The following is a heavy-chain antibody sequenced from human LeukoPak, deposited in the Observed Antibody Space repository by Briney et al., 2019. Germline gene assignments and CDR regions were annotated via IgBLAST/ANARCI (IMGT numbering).Heavy chain of an antibody. D-gene: IGHD4-17*01. V-gene: IGHV3-30*04. Sequence: GGSPRLSCAASGFTFSSYAMHWVRQAPGKGLEWVAVISYDGSNKYYADSVKGRFTISRDNSKNTLYLQMDSLRAEDTAVYYCARVYDYGDFYYFDYWGQGTLVTVSS. CDR1: GFTFSSYA. J-gene: IGHJ4*02. CDR3: ARVYDYGDFYYFDY. CDR2: ISYDGSNK.